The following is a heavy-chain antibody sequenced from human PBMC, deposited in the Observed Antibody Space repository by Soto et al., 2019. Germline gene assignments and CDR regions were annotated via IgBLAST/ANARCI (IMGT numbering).Heavy chain of an antibody. J-gene: IGHJ4*02. CDR1: GYTLTDLS. D-gene: IGHD3-3*01. V-gene: IGHV1-24*01. Sequence: SVKVSCKVSGYTLTDLSIHWVRQAPGEGLQWMGGFDPEDGETIYAQNLQGRVTMTEDRTTDTDFMELRSLRSEDTAVEYCATTRSWSRLDYWGQGTLVTVSS. CDR3: ATTRSWSRLDY. CDR2: FDPEDGET.